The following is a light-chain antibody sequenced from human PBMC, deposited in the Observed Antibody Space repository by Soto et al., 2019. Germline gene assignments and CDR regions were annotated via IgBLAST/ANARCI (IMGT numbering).Light chain of an antibody. J-gene: IGLJ3*02. Sequence: QSVLTQPASVSGSLGQSITISCTGTSSDIGGYKYVSWYQQHPGKAPKLIIFEVSNRPSGVSDRFSGSNSGNTASLTISGIQAEDEADYYCTSYSRYRVLVFGGGTKLTVL. CDR2: EVS. V-gene: IGLV2-14*01. CDR3: TSYSRYRVLV. CDR1: SSDIGGYKY.